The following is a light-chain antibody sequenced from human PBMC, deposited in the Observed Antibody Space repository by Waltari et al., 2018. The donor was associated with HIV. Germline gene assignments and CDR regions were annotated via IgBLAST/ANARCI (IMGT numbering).Light chain of an antibody. CDR3: QQYYDTPYT. CDR2: WTS. Sequence: DIVMTQSPDSLAVSLGERVTINCKSSQSILSTAGNRHYLAWYQQRPGQAPNLRIYWTSTRESGVPDRFSGSGSGTDFTLTIRSLQAEDVAVYYCQQYYDTPYTFGQGTKLDI. J-gene: IGKJ2*01. V-gene: IGKV4-1*01. CDR1: QSILSTAGNRHY.